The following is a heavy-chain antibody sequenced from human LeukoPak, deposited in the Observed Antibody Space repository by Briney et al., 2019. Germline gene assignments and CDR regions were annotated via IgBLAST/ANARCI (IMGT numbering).Heavy chain of an antibody. CDR1: GFTFSSYA. D-gene: IGHD2-15*01. CDR2: INKSGGST. Sequence: PGGSLRLSCDASGFTFSSYAMTWVRQAPGKGLEWVSVINKSGGSTYYADSVKGRFTISRDNSKNTLYLQMNSLRAEDTAVYYCAKDRWGSGGSGGGDYWGQGTLVTVSS. CDR3: AKDRWGSGGSGGGDY. V-gene: IGHV3-23*01. J-gene: IGHJ4*02.